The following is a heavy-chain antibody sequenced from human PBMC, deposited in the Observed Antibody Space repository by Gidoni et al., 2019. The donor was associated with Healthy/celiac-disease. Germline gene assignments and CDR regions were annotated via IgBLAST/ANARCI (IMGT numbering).Heavy chain of an antibody. CDR1: GFTFADYA. CDR2: ISWNSGSI. Sequence: EVQLVESGGGLVQPGRSLRLSCAASGFTFADYAMHWVRQAPGKGLEWVSGISWNSGSIGYADSVKGRFTISRDNAKNSLYLQMNSLRAEDTALYYCAKGEYCSSTSCYELGGWFDPWGQGTLVTVSS. CDR3: AKGEYCSSTSCYELGGWFDP. J-gene: IGHJ5*02. V-gene: IGHV3-9*01. D-gene: IGHD2-2*01.